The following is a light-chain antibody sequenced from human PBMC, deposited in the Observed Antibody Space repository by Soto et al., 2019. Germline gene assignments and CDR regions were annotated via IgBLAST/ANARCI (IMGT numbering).Light chain of an antibody. CDR1: QSVSSY. V-gene: IGKV3-11*01. Sequence: ESVLTQSPATLSLSPGERATLSCRASQSVSSYLAWYKQKPGQAPRLLIYDASNRATCIPARFSGSGSGTDFTLTISSLEPEDFAVYYCQQRSNWPPLTFGGGTKVEIK. CDR2: DAS. CDR3: QQRSNWPPLT. J-gene: IGKJ4*02.